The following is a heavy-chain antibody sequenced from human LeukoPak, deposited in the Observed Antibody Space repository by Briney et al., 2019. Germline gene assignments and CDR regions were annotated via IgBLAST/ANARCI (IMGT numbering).Heavy chain of an antibody. Sequence: GGSLRLSCAASGFTFSSHAMSWVRQAPGKGLEWVSAISGSGGSTYYADSVKGRFTISRDNSKNTLYLQMNSLRAEDTAAYYCAGSPAGPNVPDNWFDPWGQGTLVTVSS. J-gene: IGHJ5*02. D-gene: IGHD2-2*01. CDR2: ISGSGGST. CDR1: GFTFSSHA. V-gene: IGHV3-23*01. CDR3: AGSPAGPNVPDNWFDP.